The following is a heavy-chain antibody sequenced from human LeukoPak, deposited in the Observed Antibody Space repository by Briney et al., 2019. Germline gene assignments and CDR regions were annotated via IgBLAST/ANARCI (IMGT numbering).Heavy chain of an antibody. CDR3: ERDGGGVSSWVSH. CDR1: GYSFFSDW. Sequence: GESLKISWKASGYSFFSDWVSWVRQLPGKGLEGMGRINPGGSFTKYRPSLEGRVTISADKSLSTVYLQWSSLKASDTAIYDCERDGGGVSSWVSHWGQGTLVTVSS. V-gene: IGHV5-10-1*01. CDR2: INPGGSFT. D-gene: IGHD3-16*01. J-gene: IGHJ4*02.